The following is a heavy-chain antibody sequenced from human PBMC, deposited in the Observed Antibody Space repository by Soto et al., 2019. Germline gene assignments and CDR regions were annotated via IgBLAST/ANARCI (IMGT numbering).Heavy chain of an antibody. J-gene: IGHJ4*02. V-gene: IGHV3-15*01. D-gene: IGHD3-10*01. CDR3: TTQGLLWFGELLLG. CDR2: IKSKTDGGTT. CDR1: GSTFSNAW. Sequence: PGGSLRLSCAASGSTFSNAWMSWVRQAPGKGLEWVGRIKSKTDGGTTDYAAPVKGRFTISRDDSKNTLYLQMDSLKTEDTAVYYCTTQGLLWFGELLLGWGQGTLVTVSS.